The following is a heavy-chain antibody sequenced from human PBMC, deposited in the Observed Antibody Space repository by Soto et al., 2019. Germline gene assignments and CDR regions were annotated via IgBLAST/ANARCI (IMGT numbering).Heavy chain of an antibody. CDR2: ISSSSSTI. Sequence: GGSLRLSCAASGFTFSSYSMNWVRQAPGKGLEWVSYISSSSSTIYYADSVKGRFTISRDNAKNSLYLQMNSLRAEDTAVYYCARDDHTNKPAISGFDPWGQGTLVTVSS. D-gene: IGHD2-2*01. J-gene: IGHJ5*02. V-gene: IGHV3-48*01. CDR1: GFTFSSYS. CDR3: ARDDHTNKPAISGFDP.